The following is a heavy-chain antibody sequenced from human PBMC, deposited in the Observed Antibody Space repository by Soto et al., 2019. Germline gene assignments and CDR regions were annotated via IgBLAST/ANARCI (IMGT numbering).Heavy chain of an antibody. V-gene: IGHV1-58*02. CDR1: GFTFTSSA. Sequence: ASVKVSCKASGFTFTSSAMQWVRQARGQRLEWIGWIVVGSGNTNYAQKFQERVTITRDMSTSTAYMELSSLRSEDTAVYYCAADRGGRAAAGTRWFDPWGQGTLVTVSS. D-gene: IGHD6-13*01. CDR2: IVVGSGNT. J-gene: IGHJ5*02. CDR3: AADRGGRAAAGTRWFDP.